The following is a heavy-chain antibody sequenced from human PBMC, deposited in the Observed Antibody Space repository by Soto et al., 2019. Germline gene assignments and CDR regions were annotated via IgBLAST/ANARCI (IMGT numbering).Heavy chain of an antibody. CDR1: GYTFTSYG. Sequence: QVQLVQSGAEVKKPGASVKVSCKASGYTFTSYGISWVRQAPGQGLEWMGWISAYNGNTNYAQKLQGRVIMTTDTTTSTAYMELRSLRSDDTAVYYCARDRGYSGYDWGEIFYYWGQGTLVTVSS. CDR3: ARDRGYSGYDWGEIFYY. CDR2: ISAYNGNT. D-gene: IGHD5-12*01. J-gene: IGHJ4*02. V-gene: IGHV1-18*01.